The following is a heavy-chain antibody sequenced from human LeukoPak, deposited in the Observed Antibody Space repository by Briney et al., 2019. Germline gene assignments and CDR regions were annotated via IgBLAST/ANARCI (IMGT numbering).Heavy chain of an antibody. J-gene: IGHJ2*01. Sequence: ASVKVSCKASGYTFTSYAMNWVRQAPGQGLEWMGWINTNTGNPTYAQGFTGRFVFSLDTSVSTAYLQISSLKAKDTAVYYCASKLPHITYPKRYWYFDLWGRGTLVTVSS. CDR1: GYTFTSYA. CDR2: INTNTGNP. D-gene: IGHD3-10*01. CDR3: ASKLPHITYPKRYWYFDL. V-gene: IGHV7-4-1*02.